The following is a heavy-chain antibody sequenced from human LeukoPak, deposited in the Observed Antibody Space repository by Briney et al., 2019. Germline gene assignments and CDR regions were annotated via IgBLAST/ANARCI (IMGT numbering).Heavy chain of an antibody. J-gene: IGHJ4*02. CDR3: ARETPGGITGTTLGY. CDR2: IIPIFGTA. CDR1: GGTFSNYA. D-gene: IGHD1-20*01. Sequence: SVKVSCKASGGTFSNYAISWVRQAPGQGLEWMGGIIPIFGTANYAQKFQGRVTITTDESTSTAYMELSSLRSEDTAVYYCARETPGGITGTTLGYWGQGTLVTVSS. V-gene: IGHV1-69*05.